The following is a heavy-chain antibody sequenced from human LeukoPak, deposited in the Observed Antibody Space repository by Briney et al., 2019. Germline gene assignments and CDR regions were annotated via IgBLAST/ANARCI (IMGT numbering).Heavy chain of an antibody. D-gene: IGHD3-10*01. CDR1: GFTFSSYG. J-gene: IGHJ6*03. Sequence: GGSLRLSCAASGFTFSSYGMSWVRQAPGKGLEWVSSISSSGSHMYYADSVKGRFTISRDNAKNSLSLQMNSLRAEDTAVYYCARDAWFGELLAPYYMDVWGKGTTVTISS. CDR3: ARDAWFGELLAPYYMDV. CDR2: ISSSGSHM. V-gene: IGHV3-21*06.